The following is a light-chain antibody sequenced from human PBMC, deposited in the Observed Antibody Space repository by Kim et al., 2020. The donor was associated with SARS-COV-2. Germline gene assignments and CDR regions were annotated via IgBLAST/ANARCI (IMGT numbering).Light chain of an antibody. CDR2: PEGSGTY. CDR3: ETWDSNIRV. CDR1: SGHINSV. J-gene: IGLJ3*02. V-gene: IGLV4-60*03. Sequence: SVNFTCRLTSGHINSVNTWHQQRPGRAPRFLMKPEGSGTYKKGSGVPDRFSDSRSGADRYLPISNLQSEDGADYYCETWDSNIRVFGGETKLTV.